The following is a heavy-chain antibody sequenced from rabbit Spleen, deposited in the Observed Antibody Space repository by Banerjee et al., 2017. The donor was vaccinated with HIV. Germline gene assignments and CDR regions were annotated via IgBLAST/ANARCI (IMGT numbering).Heavy chain of an antibody. Sequence: QEQLVESGGGLVQPEGSLTLTCTASGFSSSSTYYMCWVRQAPGKGLELIACIYTDSDGTWYASWVNGRFTITRSTSLNTVTLQMTSLTAADTATYFCARGDTGSRHSPFNLWGPGTLVTVS. V-gene: IGHV1S43*01. CDR3: ARGDTGSRHSPFNL. CDR1: GFSSSSTYY. J-gene: IGHJ4*01. CDR2: IYTDSDGT. D-gene: IGHD1-1*01.